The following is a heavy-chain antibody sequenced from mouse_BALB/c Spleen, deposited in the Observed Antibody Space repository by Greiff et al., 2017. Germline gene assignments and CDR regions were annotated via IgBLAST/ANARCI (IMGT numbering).Heavy chain of an antibody. CDR3: APTMITTPFAY. CDR1: GYAFTSYN. Sequence: VQLKESGPELVKPGASVKVSCKASGYAFTSYNMYWVKQSHGKSLEWIGYIDPYNGGTSYNQKFKGKATLTVDKSSSTAYMHLNSLTSEDSAVYYCAPTMITTPFAYWGQGTLVTVSA. CDR2: IDPYNGGT. D-gene: IGHD2-4*01. V-gene: IGHV1S135*01. J-gene: IGHJ3*01.